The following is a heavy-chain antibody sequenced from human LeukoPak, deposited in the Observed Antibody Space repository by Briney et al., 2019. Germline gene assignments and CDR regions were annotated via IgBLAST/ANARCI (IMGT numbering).Heavy chain of an antibody. CDR3: ARDSGFVTGYYIHDY. V-gene: IGHV1-69*05. D-gene: IGHD3-9*01. J-gene: IGHJ4*02. CDR2: IIPIFGTA. Sequence: SVKVSCKASGGSFSSYAISWVRQAPGQGLEWMGRIIPIFGTANYAQKFQGRVTITTDESTSTAYMELSSLISEDTAVYYCARDSGFVTGYYIHDYWCQGTLVTVSS. CDR1: GGSFSSYA.